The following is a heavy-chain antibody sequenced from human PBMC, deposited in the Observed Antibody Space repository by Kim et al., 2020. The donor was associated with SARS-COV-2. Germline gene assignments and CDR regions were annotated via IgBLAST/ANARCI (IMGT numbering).Heavy chain of an antibody. D-gene: IGHD3-3*01. CDR2: ISSSSSTI. V-gene: IGHV3-48*02. CDR1: GFTFSSYS. CDR3: ARDDDFWSGYYTGAFDY. J-gene: IGHJ4*02. Sequence: GGSLRLSCAASGFTFSSYSMNWVRQAPGKGLEWVSYISSSSSTIYYADSVKGRFTISRDNAKNSLYLQMNSLRDEDTAVYYCARDDDFWSGYYTGAFDYWGQGTLVTVSS.